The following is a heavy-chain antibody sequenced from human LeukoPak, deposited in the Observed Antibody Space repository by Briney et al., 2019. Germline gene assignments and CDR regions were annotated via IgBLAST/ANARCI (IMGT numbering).Heavy chain of an antibody. CDR1: GGSFSGYY. J-gene: IGHJ4*02. V-gene: IGHV4-34*01. D-gene: IGHD3-10*01. CDR2: INHSGST. Sequence: SETLSLTCAVYGGSFSGYYWSWIRQPPGKGLEWIGEINHSGSTNYNPSLKSRVTISVDTSKNQFSLKLSSVTAADTAVYYCARGPGYYGSGSYYYWGQGSLVTVSS. CDR3: ARGPGYYGSGSYYY.